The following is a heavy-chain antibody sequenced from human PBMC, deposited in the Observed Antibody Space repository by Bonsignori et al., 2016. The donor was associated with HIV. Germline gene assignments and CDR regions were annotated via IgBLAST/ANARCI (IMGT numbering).Heavy chain of an antibody. J-gene: IGHJ4*02. CDR1: GFTFSSYW. Sequence: GGSLRLSCAASGFTFSSYWMHWVRQGPGKGLVWVARNNRDGSSTSYADSVKGRFTISRDNAKNTLYLQMNSLRAEDTAVYYCARRALFCSGGSCTNYFDYWGQGTLVTVSS. CDR3: ARRALFCSGGSCTNYFDY. CDR2: NNRDGSST. V-gene: IGHV3-74*01. D-gene: IGHD2-15*01.